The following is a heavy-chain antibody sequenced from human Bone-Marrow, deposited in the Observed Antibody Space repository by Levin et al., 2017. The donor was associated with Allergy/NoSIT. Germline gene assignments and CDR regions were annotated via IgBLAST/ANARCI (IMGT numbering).Heavy chain of an antibody. D-gene: IGHD3-9*01. CDR2: VQPEDGER. J-gene: IGHJ4*02. V-gene: IGHV1-24*01. CDR1: GYTLTGLS. Sequence: VKVSCQVSGYTLTGLSMHWVRQAPGKGLEWMGVVQPEDGERIYAQKFQGRVTMTEDTSTDTVYMDLHSLRSEDTAMYYCATSLSLPTGFDYWGQGALVTVSS. CDR3: ATSLSLPTGFDY.